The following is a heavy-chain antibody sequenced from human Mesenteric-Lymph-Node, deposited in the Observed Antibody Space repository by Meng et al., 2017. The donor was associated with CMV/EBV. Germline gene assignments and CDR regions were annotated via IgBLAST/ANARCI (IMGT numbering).Heavy chain of an antibody. CDR2: IYYSGGT. CDR1: GGSISSSSYY. J-gene: IGHJ6*02. CDR3: ARQSLHHHYYGMDV. D-gene: IGHD1-14*01. Sequence: SETLSLTCTVSGGSISSSSYYWGWIRQPPGKGLEWIGSIYYSGGTYYNPSLKSRVTISVDTSKNQFSLKLSSVTAADTAVYYCARQSLHHHYYGMDVWGQGTTVTVSS. V-gene: IGHV4-39*01.